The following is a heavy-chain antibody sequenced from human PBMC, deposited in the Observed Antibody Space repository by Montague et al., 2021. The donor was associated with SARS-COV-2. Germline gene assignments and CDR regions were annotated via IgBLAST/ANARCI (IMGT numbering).Heavy chain of an antibody. Sequence: SETLSLTCTVSGGSISSSSYYWGWIRQPPGKGLEWIGNIYYSGSTYYNPSLKSRVTISVDTSKNQFSLKLSSVTAADTAVYYCARQHAGYCSGGSCYWGAYFDYWGQGTLVPVSS. CDR3: ARQHAGYCSGGSCYWGAYFDY. CDR2: IYYSGST. CDR1: GGSISSSSYY. J-gene: IGHJ4*02. V-gene: IGHV4-39*01. D-gene: IGHD2-15*01.